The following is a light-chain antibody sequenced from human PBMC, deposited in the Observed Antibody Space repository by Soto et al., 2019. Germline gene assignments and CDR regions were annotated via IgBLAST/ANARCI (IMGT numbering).Light chain of an antibody. CDR3: QQLNSYPQT. CDR1: RGISSY. CDR2: SAS. J-gene: IGKJ5*01. V-gene: IGKV1-9*01. Sequence: IQLTQSPSSLSASVGDRVTITCQASRGISSYLAWYQQKPGKPPKLLVYSASTLQSGVPSRFSGSGSGPDFTLTISSLQPEDSATYFCQQLNSYPQTFGQRTRLEI.